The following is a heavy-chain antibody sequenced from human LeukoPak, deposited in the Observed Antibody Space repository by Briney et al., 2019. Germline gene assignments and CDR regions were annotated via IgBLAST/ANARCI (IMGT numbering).Heavy chain of an antibody. Sequence: GASVKVSCKRTRYTFTDYYIHWVRQAPGQGLEWIGIIYPSVDTTDSSQKFKGRVTVTRDTSTSTVYMELRTLRSEDTAIYYCIREYEGGYFDYWGRGTLVTVSS. CDR1: RYTFTDYY. D-gene: IGHD3-10*01. CDR3: IREYEGGYFDY. CDR2: IYPSVDTT. J-gene: IGHJ4*02. V-gene: IGHV1-46*01.